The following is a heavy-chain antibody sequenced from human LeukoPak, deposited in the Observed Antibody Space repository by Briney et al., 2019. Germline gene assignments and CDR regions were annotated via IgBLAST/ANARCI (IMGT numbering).Heavy chain of an antibody. Sequence: KPSETLSLTCTVSGGSISSSSYYWGWIRQPPGKGLEWIGSIYYSGSTYYNPSLKSRVTISVDTSKNQFSLKLSSVTAADTAVYYCASHHSGASPSDAFDIWGHGTMVTVSS. V-gene: IGHV4-39*01. D-gene: IGHD5-12*01. CDR2: IYYSGST. CDR1: GGSISSSSYY. CDR3: ASHHSGASPSDAFDI. J-gene: IGHJ3*02.